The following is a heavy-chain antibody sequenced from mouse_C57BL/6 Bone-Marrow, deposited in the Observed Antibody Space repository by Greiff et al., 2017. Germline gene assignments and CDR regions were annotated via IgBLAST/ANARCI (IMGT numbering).Heavy chain of an antibody. Sequence: VQLQQSGSELRSPGSSVKLSCKDFDSEVFPIAYMSWVRQKPGHGFEWIGGILPSIGRTIYGEKFEDKATLDADTLSKTAYLELNSLTSEDSAIYYCARNYGSSYGRYFDVWGTGTTVTVSS. CDR1: DSEVFPIAY. J-gene: IGHJ1*03. CDR3: ARNYGSSYGRYFDV. V-gene: IGHV15-2*01. D-gene: IGHD1-1*01. CDR2: ILPSIGRT.